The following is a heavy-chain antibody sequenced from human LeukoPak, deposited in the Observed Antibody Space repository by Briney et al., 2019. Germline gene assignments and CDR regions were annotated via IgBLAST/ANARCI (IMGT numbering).Heavy chain of an antibody. CDR2: MNSDGSST. J-gene: IGHJ4*02. CDR1: GFTFSSHW. D-gene: IGHD2-8*01. V-gene: IGHV3-74*01. Sequence: GGSLRLSCAASGFTFSSHWMHWVRQTPGKGLMWVSHMNSDGSSTNYADSVKGRFTISRDNAKNTLYLQMNSLRADDTALYYCARDVLGQGVDYWGQGTLVTVSS. CDR3: ARDVLGQGVDY.